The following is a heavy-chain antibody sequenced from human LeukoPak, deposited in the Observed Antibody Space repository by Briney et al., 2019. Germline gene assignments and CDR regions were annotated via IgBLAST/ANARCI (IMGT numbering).Heavy chain of an antibody. Sequence: PSETLSLTCTVSGGSISSYYWSWIRQPPGKGLEWIGYIYYSGSTNYNPSLKSRVTISVDTSKNQFSLKLSSVTAADTAVCYCARSLTATDAFDIWGQGTMVTVSS. CDR2: IYYSGST. CDR3: ARSLTATDAFDI. CDR1: GGSISSYY. J-gene: IGHJ3*02. V-gene: IGHV4-59*13. D-gene: IGHD1-20*01.